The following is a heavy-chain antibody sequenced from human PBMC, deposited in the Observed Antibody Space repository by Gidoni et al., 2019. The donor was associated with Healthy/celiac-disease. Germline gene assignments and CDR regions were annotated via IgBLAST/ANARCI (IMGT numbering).Heavy chain of an antibody. CDR2: IKSKTDGGTT. J-gene: IGHJ4*02. CDR3: TTELRYYDSSGYQRGYFDY. D-gene: IGHD3-22*01. CDR1: GFTFSNAW. Sequence: EVQLVESGGGLVKPGGSLRLSCAASGFTFSNAWMSWVRQAPGKGLEWVGRIKSKTDGGTTDYAAPVKGRFTISRDDSKNTLYLQMNSLKTEDTAVYYCTTELRYYDSSGYQRGYFDYWGQGTLVTVSS. V-gene: IGHV3-15*01.